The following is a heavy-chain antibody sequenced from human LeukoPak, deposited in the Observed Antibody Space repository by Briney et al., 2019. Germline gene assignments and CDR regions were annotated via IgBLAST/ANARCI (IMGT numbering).Heavy chain of an antibody. D-gene: IGHD3-16*02. CDR2: IHPSTGNP. CDR3: ARAFQSLGGLSLPDY. CDR1: GYSFTNYA. J-gene: IGHJ4*02. V-gene: IGHV7-4-1*02. Sequence: AAVKVSCKASGYSFTNYAMNWVRQAPGQGLEWMGWIHPSTGNPTYAQGFTGRFVFSLDTSVSTTYLQISSLKAEDTAVYFCARAFQSLGGLSLPDYWGQGTLLTVSS.